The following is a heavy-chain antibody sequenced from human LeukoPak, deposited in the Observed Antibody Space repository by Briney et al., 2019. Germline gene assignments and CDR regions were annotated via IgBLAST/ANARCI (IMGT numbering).Heavy chain of an antibody. CDR2: IYHSGST. CDR1: GGSISSGGYS. CDR3: ARAGRIDCSGGSCYSGSDY. D-gene: IGHD2-15*01. Sequence: SQTLSLTCAVSGGSISSGGYSWSWLRQPPGKGLEWIGYIYHSGSTYYNPTLKSRVTISVDRSKNQFSLKLSSVTAADTAVYYCARAGRIDCSGGSCYSGSDYWGQGTLVTVSS. J-gene: IGHJ4*02. V-gene: IGHV4-30-2*01.